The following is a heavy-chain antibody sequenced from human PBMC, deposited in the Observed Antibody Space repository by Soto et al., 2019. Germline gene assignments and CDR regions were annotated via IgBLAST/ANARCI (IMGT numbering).Heavy chain of an antibody. CDR1: GFTFSDYY. J-gene: IGHJ4*02. V-gene: IGHV3-11*06. D-gene: IGHD3-22*01. CDR3: ARGYYDSSGYTGFDY. CDR2: ISSSSSYK. Sequence: GGSLRLSCAASGFTFSDYYMSWIRQAPGKGLEWVSYISSSSSYKNYADSVKGRFTISRDNAKNSLYLQMHSLRAEDTAVYYCARGYYDSSGYTGFDYWGQGTLVTVSS.